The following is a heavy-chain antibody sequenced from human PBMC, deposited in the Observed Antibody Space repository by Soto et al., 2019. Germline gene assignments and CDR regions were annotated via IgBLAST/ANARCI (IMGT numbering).Heavy chain of an antibody. J-gene: IGHJ1*01. D-gene: IGHD6-19*01. CDR1: GGTFSSYA. Sequence: SVKVSCKASGGTFSSYAISWVRQAPGQGLEWMGGIIPIFGTANYAQKFQGRVTITADESTSTAYMELSSLRSEDTAVYYCARDEYSSGWYSAPPQHWGQGTLVTVSS. CDR2: IIPIFGTA. V-gene: IGHV1-69*13. CDR3: ARDEYSSGWYSAPPQH.